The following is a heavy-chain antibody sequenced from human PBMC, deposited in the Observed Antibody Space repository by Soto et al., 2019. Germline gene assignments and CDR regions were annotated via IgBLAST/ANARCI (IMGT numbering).Heavy chain of an antibody. CDR1: GGSISSYY. Sequence: SETLSLTCTVSGGSISSYYWSWIRQPPGKGLEWIGYIYYSGSTNYNPSLKSRVTISVDKSKNQFSLKLSSVTAADTAVYYCARVAVAGTRVDYWGQGTLVTVSS. CDR2: IYYSGST. V-gene: IGHV4-59*12. CDR3: ARVAVAGTRVDY. D-gene: IGHD6-19*01. J-gene: IGHJ4*02.